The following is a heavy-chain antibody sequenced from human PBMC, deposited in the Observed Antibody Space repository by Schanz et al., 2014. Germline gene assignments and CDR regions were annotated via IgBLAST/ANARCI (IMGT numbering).Heavy chain of an antibody. D-gene: IGHD2-2*01. CDR3: ARLYCSTPGCYVSPNGFAKDY. Sequence: QVQLQQWGAGLLKPSETLSLTCAVSGGSFSGYYWSWIRQPPDTGLEWIGEINQSGDTNYNPSLKVRDPKAVDRSKTRFPLKLGSGTAADTAVYYCARLYCSTPGCYVSPNGFAKDYWGQGTLVTVSS. V-gene: IGHV4-34*01. CDR1: GGSFSGYY. J-gene: IGHJ4*02. CDR2: INQSGDT.